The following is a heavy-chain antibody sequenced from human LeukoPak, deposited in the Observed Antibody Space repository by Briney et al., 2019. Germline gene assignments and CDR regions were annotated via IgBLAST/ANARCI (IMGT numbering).Heavy chain of an antibody. V-gene: IGHV3-15*01. J-gene: IGHJ4*02. CDR3: SRNADHDW. D-gene: IGHD1-14*01. CDR1: GFTFGEAW. CDR2: IKRQSEGWTK. Sequence: GGSLRLSCAASGFTFGEAWMNWVRQTPGKRLEWIARIKRQSEGWTKDYAAPVKGRFTISRDDSKSTVYLQMNSLEIEDTAVYYCSRNADHDWWGQGTLVTVSS.